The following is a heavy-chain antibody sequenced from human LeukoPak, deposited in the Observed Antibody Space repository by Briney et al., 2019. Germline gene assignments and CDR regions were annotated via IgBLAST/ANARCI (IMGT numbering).Heavy chain of an antibody. CDR1: GFTFDDYA. D-gene: IGHD5-18*01. CDR2: ISWNSGSI. V-gene: IGHV3-9*03. Sequence: GGSLRVSCAASGFTFDDYAMHWVRQAPGRGLEWLSGISWNSGSIAYADSVKGRFTISRDNAKNSLYLQMSSLRAEDMALYYCAKGGGCRYGYYFDYWGQGTLVTVSS. CDR3: AKGGGCRYGYYFDY. J-gene: IGHJ4*02.